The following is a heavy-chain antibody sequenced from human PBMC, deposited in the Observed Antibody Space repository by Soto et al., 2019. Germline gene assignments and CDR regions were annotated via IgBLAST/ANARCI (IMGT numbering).Heavy chain of an antibody. CDR3: ARDNYDFWSGVFYYYIDV. Sequence: EVQLVESRGGLVQPGGSLRLSCAASGFTFSSHWMHWVRQAPGKGLVWVSRINRDGSNTSYADSVKGRSTISRDNAKNTLYLEMHSLRAEDTAVYYCARDNYDFWSGVFYYYIDVWGKGTTVTVSS. V-gene: IGHV3-74*01. CDR2: INRDGSNT. CDR1: GFTFSSHW. J-gene: IGHJ6*03. D-gene: IGHD3-3*01.